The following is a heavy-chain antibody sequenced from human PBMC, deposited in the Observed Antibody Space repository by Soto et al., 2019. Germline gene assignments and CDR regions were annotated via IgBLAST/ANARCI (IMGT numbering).Heavy chain of an antibody. CDR1: GYTFTSYD. V-gene: IGHV1-8*01. Sequence: GASVKVSCKASGYTFTSYDINWLRQATGQGLEWMGWMNPNSGNTGYAQKFQGRVTMTRNTSISTAYMELSSLRSEDTAVYYCARASSGWYGGWFDPWGQGTLVTVSS. CDR2: MNPNSGNT. D-gene: IGHD6-19*01. CDR3: ARASSGWYGGWFDP. J-gene: IGHJ5*02.